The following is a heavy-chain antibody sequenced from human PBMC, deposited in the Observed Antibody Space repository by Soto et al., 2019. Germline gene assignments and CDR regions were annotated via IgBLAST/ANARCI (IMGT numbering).Heavy chain of an antibody. CDR2: INPNSGGT. V-gene: IGHV1-2*04. D-gene: IGHD6-6*01. Sequence: SVKVSCKASGYTFTGYYMHWVRQAPGQGLEWMGWINPNSGGTNYAQKFQGWVTMTRDTSISTAYMELSRLRSDDTAVYYCARAPTILAARPDYYYYYMDVWGKGTTVTVSS. CDR3: ARAPTILAARPDYYYYYMDV. CDR1: GYTFTGYY. J-gene: IGHJ6*03.